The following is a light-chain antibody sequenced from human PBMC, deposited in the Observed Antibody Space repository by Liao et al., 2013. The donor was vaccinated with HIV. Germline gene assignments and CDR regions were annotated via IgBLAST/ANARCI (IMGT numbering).Light chain of an antibody. CDR3: QVWDSSSDSYV. CDR1: SIGSKS. CDR2: YDS. J-gene: IGLJ1*01. V-gene: IGLV3-21*04. Sequence: SYVLTQPPSVSVAPGMTARITCGGNSIGSKSVHWYQQKPGLAPVVVIYYDSDRPSGIPERFSGSNSGNTATLTISRVEAGDEADYYCQVWDSSSDSYVFGTGTKVTVL.